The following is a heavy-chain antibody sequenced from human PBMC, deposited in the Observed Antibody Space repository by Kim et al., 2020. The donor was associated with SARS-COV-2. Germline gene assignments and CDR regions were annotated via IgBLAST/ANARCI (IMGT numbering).Heavy chain of an antibody. Sequence: SVKVSCKASGFTFTSSAVQWVRQARGQRLEWIGWIVVGSGNTNYAQKFQERVTITRDMSTSTAYMELSSLRSEDTAVYYCAADPGYYYDSSGYYYSYYYGMDVWGQGTTVTVSS. J-gene: IGHJ6*02. V-gene: IGHV1-58*01. CDR3: AADPGYYYDSSGYYYSYYYGMDV. CDR1: GFTFTSSA. D-gene: IGHD3-22*01. CDR2: IVVGSGNT.